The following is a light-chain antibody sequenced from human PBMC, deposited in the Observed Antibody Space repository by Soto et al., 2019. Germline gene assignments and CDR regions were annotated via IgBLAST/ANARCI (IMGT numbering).Light chain of an antibody. CDR1: SANIGTNT. V-gene: IGLV1-44*01. CDR2: SNS. Sequence: QSVLTQPPSASGTPGQRVAISCSGSSANIGTNTANWYQQLPGTAPKLLIHSNSHRPSGVPDRFSGSKSGTSASLAISGLQSEDEADYYCASWDDSLNGWVFGGGTKLTVL. J-gene: IGLJ3*02. CDR3: ASWDDSLNGWV.